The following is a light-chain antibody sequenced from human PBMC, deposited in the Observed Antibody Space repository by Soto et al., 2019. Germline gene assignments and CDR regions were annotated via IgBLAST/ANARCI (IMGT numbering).Light chain of an antibody. CDR2: EDK. Sequence: NFMLTQPHSVSESPGKTVTISCTRSSGSIASKYVQWYQQRPGSSPTTVIYEDKQRPSGVPERFSGSIDSSSNSASLTISGLKTEDDADYYCQSYDSSTVVFGGGTKLTVL. V-gene: IGLV6-57*01. CDR1: SGSIASKY. CDR3: QSYDSSTVV. J-gene: IGLJ2*01.